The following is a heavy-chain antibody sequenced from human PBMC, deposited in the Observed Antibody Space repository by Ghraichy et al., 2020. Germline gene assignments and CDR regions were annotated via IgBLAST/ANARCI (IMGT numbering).Heavy chain of an antibody. CDR3: ASCPRGWELLF. CDR1: GFTVSSNY. V-gene: IGHV3-66*02. Sequence: GGSLRLSCAASGFTVSSNYMSWVRQAPGKGLEWVSVIYSGGSTYYADSVKGRFTISRDNSKNTLYLQMNSLRAEDTVVYYCASCPRGWELLFWGQGTLVTVSS. D-gene: IGHD1-26*01. CDR2: IYSGGST. J-gene: IGHJ4*02.